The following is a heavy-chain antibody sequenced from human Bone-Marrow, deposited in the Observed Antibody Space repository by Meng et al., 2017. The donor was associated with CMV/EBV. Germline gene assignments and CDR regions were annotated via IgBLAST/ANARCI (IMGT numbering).Heavy chain of an antibody. CDR3: ARGTSSWFPLFDY. Sequence: GSLRLSCTVSGGSVSSGSYYWSWIRQPPGKGLEWIGYIYYSGSTNYNPSLKSRVTISVDTSKNQFSLKLSSVTAADTAVYYCARGTSSWFPLFDYWGQGTRVTGYS. CDR2: IYYSGST. D-gene: IGHD6-13*01. CDR1: GGSVSSGSYY. J-gene: IGHJ4*02. V-gene: IGHV4-61*01.